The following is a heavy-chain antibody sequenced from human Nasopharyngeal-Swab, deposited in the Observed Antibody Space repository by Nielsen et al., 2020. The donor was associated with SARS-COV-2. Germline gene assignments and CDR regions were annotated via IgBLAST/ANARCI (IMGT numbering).Heavy chain of an antibody. CDR2: IIPIFGTA. V-gene: IGHV1-69*13. J-gene: IGHJ4*02. Sequence: SVKVSCKASGGTFSSYAISWVRQAPGQGLEWMGGIIPIFGTANYAQKFQGRVTITADESTSTAYMELSSLRSEDTAVYYCARDRSQGYDSSDYYGGLDYWGQGTLVTVSS. CDR3: ARDRSQGYDSSDYYGGLDY. D-gene: IGHD3-22*01. CDR1: GGTFSSYA.